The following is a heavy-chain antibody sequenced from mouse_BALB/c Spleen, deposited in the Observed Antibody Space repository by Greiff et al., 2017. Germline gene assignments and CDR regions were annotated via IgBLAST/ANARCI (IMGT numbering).Heavy chain of an antibody. CDR1: GFTFSSYG. CDR2: ISSGGSYT. Sequence: EGMLVESGGDLVKPGGSLKLSCAASGFTFSSYGMSWVRQTPDKRLEWVATISSGGSYTYYPDSVKGRFTISRDNAKNTLYLQMSSLKSEDTAMYYCARTSYGSKGYCDVWGAGTTVTVSS. V-gene: IGHV5-6*02. J-gene: IGHJ1*01. CDR3: ARTSYGSKGYCDV. D-gene: IGHD1-1*01.